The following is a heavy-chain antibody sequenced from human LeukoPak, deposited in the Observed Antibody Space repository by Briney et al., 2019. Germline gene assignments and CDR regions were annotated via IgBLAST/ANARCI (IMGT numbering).Heavy chain of an antibody. J-gene: IGHJ4*02. V-gene: IGHV1-69*06. CDR3: ARARYSSSWYYFDY. D-gene: IGHD6-13*01. CDR2: IIPIFGTA. CDR1: GYTFTSYY. Sequence: RASVKVSCKASGYTFTSYYIQWVRQAPGQGLEWMGGIIPIFGTANYAQKFQGRVTITADKSTSTAYMELSSLRSEDTAVYYCARARYSSSWYYFDYWGQGTLVTVSS.